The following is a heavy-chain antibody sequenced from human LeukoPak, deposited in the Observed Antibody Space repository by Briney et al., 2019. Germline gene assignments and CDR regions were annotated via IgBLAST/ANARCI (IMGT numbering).Heavy chain of an antibody. CDR2: IWYDGSNK. CDR1: GFTFSSYG. J-gene: IGHJ4*02. V-gene: IGHV3-33*06. D-gene: IGHD6-13*01. Sequence: PGGSLRLSCAASGFTFSSYGMHWVRQAPGKGLEWVAVIWYDGSNKYYADSVKGRFTISRDNSKNKLYLQMNSLRAEDTAVYYCAKDHSSSWSNFDYWGQGTLVTVSS. CDR3: AKDHSSSWSNFDY.